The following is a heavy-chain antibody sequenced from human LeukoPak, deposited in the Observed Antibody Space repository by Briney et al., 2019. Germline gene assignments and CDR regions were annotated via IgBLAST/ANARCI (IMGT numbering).Heavy chain of an antibody. D-gene: IGHD6-6*01. CDR1: GYSFTSYW. J-gene: IGHJ4*02. Sequence: GESLKISCKGSGYSFTSYWIGWVRQMPGKGLEWMGIIYPGDSDTRYSPSFQGQVTISADKSISTAYLQRSSLKASDTAMYYCARLIREYSSSRLRFGPFDYWGQGTLVTVSS. CDR2: IYPGDSDT. CDR3: ARLIREYSSSRLRFGPFDY. V-gene: IGHV5-51*01.